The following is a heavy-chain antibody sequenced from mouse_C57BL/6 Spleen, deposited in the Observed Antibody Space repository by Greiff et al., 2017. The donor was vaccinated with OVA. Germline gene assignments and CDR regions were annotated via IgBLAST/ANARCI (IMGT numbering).Heavy chain of an antibody. J-gene: IGHJ2*01. CDR3: AREGPRDYFDY. V-gene: IGHV3-1*01. CDR2: ISYSGST. D-gene: IGHD3-3*01. Sequence: VQLKESGPGMVKPSQSLSLTCTVTGYSITSGYDWHWIRHFPGNKLEWMGYISYSGSTNYNPSLKSRISITHDTSKNHFFLKLNSVTTEDTATYYCAREGPRDYFDYWGQGTTLTVSS. CDR1: GYSITSGYD.